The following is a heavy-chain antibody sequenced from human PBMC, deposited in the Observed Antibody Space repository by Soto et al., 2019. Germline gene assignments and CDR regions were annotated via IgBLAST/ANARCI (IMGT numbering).Heavy chain of an antibody. J-gene: IGHJ5*02. CDR2: IHPNSGAT. CDR3: GRDLITIFGVVIIPWLDP. D-gene: IGHD3-3*01. Sequence: ASVKVSCKASGYTFTGYYMYWVRQAPGQGLEWMGWIHPNSGATNYAQKFQGRVTMTRDTSVSTAYMELSRLRSDDTAVYYCGRDLITIFGVVIIPWLDPWGQGTLVTVSS. CDR1: GYTFTGYY. V-gene: IGHV1-2*02.